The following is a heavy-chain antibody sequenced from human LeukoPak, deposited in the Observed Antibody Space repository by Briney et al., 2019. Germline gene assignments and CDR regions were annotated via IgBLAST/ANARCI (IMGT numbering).Heavy chain of an antibody. CDR2: MNPNSGNT. CDR1: GYTFTSYD. CDR3: ARGFLAYYYYYGMDV. V-gene: IGHV1-8*01. J-gene: IGHJ6*02. Sequence: ASVKVSCKASGYTFTSYDINWVRQATGQGLEWMGWMNPNSGNTGYARKFQGRVTMTRNTSISTAYMELSSLRSEDTAVYYCARGFLAYYYYYGMDVWGQGTTVTVSS.